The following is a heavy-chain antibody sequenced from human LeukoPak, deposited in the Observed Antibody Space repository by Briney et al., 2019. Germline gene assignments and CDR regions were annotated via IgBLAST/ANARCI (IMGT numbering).Heavy chain of an antibody. Sequence: ISYDGSNKYYADSVKGRFTISRDNSKNTLYLQMNSLRAEDTAVYYCARATLYGDYVFAYWGQGTLVTVSS. CDR3: ARATLYGDYVFAY. D-gene: IGHD4-17*01. V-gene: IGHV3-30-3*01. CDR2: ISYDGSNK. J-gene: IGHJ4*02.